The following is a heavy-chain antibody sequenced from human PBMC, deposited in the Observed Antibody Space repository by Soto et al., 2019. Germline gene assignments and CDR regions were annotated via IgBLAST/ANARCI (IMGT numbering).Heavy chain of an antibody. D-gene: IGHD3-10*01. V-gene: IGHV4-30-4*01. CDR1: GDSISSGNHY. CDR2: IFYSGTA. J-gene: IGHJ6*02. Sequence: SETLSLSCTVSGDSISSGNHYWSWIRQPPGKGLEWIGYIFYSGTAYYNPSLKSRLTISVDTSKNQFSLKLSSVTAADTAVYYCARRYKYSGSYYYYYGMDVWGQGTTVS. CDR3: ARRYKYSGSYYYYYGMDV.